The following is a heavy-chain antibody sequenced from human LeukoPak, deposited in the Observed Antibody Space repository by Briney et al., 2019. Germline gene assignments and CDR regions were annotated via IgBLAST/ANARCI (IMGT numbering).Heavy chain of an antibody. Sequence: GGSLRLSCAASGFTFSSYGMSWVRQAPGKGLEWVSGITGSGGTTYYADSVKGRFTISRDNSKNTLYLQMNSLRDEDTAVYFCARRGTGYNHFDYWGQGTQVTVSS. D-gene: IGHD3/OR15-3a*01. J-gene: IGHJ4*02. CDR3: ARRGTGYNHFDY. V-gene: IGHV3-23*01. CDR1: GFTFSSYG. CDR2: ITGSGGTT.